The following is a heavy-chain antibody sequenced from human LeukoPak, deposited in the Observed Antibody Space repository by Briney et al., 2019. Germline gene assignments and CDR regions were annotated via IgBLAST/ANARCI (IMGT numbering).Heavy chain of an antibody. D-gene: IGHD3-10*01. CDR3: ARDSTYGYGSGSYYKSWFDY. CDR1: GGSFSGYY. CDR2: IYYSVST. V-gene: IGHV4-59*01. Sequence: PSETLSLTCAVYGGSFSGYYWSWIRQPPGKGLEWIGYIYYSVSTNYNPSLTSRVTISVDTSKNQFSLKLSSVTAADTAVYYCARDSTYGYGSGSYYKSWFDYWGQGTLVTVSS. J-gene: IGHJ5*01.